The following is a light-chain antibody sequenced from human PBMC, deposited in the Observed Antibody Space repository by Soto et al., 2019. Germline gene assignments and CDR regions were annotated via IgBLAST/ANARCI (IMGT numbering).Light chain of an antibody. Sequence: DIQMPQSPSTLSASVGDRVTITCRASQSISSWLAWYQQKPGKAPKLLIYAASSLQSGVPSRFSGSASGTYFTLTISSLQPEDFATYYCQQASSFPLTFGQGTRLEIK. J-gene: IGKJ5*01. CDR1: QSISSW. V-gene: IGKV1-12*01. CDR2: AAS. CDR3: QQASSFPLT.